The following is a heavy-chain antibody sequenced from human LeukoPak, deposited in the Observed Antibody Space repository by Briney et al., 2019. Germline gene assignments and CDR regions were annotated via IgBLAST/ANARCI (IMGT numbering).Heavy chain of an antibody. D-gene: IGHD6-13*01. J-gene: IGHJ4*02. CDR2: IYYSGST. CDR1: GGSISSYY. CDR3: AGYSSSWYSQFDY. V-gene: IGHV4-59*01. Sequence: SEALSLTCTVSGGSISSYYWSWIRQPPGKGLEWIGYIYYSGSTNYNPSLKSRVTISVDTSKNQFSLKLSSATAADTAVYYCAGYSSSWYSQFDYWGQGTLVTVSS.